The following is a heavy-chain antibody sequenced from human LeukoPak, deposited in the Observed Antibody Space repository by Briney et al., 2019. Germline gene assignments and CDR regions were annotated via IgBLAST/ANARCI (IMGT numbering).Heavy chain of an antibody. Sequence: ASVKVSCKASGYTFTSYGISWVRQAPGQGLEWMGWISAYNGNTNYAQKLQGRVTMTTDTSTSTAYMELRSLRSNDTAGYYCAGRETYSGYYLGAVANTLYIWGQKTIVTVSS. CDR2: ISAYNGNT. J-gene: IGHJ3*02. CDR1: GYTFTSYG. CDR3: AGRETYSGYYLGAVANTLYI. D-gene: IGHD3-22*01. V-gene: IGHV1-18*01.